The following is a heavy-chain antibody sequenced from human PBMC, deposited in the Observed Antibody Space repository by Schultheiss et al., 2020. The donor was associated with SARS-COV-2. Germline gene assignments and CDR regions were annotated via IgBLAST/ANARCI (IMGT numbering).Heavy chain of an antibody. CDR3: AKARFVSVVVINPALRYYGMDV. J-gene: IGHJ6*02. CDR1: GLTFSSYA. Sequence: GESLKISCAASGLTFSSYAMSWVRQAPGKGLEWVSAISGSGGSTYYADSVKGRFTISRDNSKNTLYLQMNSLRAEDTAVYYCAKARFVSVVVINPALRYYGMDVWGQGTTVTVSS. CDR2: ISGSGGST. D-gene: IGHD3-22*01. V-gene: IGHV3-23*01.